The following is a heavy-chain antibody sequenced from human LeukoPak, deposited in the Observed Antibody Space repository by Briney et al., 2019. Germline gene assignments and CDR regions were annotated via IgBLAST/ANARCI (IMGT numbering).Heavy chain of an antibody. Sequence: PGGSLRLSCAASGFTFSSYAMSWVRQAPGKGLEWVSAISGSGGSTYYADSVEGRFTISRDNSKNTLYLQMNSLRAEDTAVYYCAKASGGVIGKNAFDIWGQGTMVTVSS. CDR3: AKASGGVIGKNAFDI. CDR2: ISGSGGST. CDR1: GFTFSSYA. D-gene: IGHD3-16*02. J-gene: IGHJ3*02. V-gene: IGHV3-23*01.